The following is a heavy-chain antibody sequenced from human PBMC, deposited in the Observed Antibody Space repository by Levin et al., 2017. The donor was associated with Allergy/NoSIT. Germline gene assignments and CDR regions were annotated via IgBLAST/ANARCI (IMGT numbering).Heavy chain of an antibody. CDR1: GDSTRSYY. CDR2: IYYSGST. J-gene: IGHJ4*02. Sequence: SETLSLTCTVSGDSTRSYYWSWIRQPPGKGLEWIGYIYYSGSTNYNPSLKSRVTISVDTSKNQFSLKLSSVTAADTAVYYCARVKSSSSMVFDYWGQGTLVTVSS. D-gene: IGHD6-6*01. CDR3: ARVKSSSSMVFDY. V-gene: IGHV4-59*01.